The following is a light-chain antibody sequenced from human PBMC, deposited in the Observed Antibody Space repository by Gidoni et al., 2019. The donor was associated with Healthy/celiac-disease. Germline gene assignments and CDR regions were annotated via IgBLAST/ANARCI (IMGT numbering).Light chain of an antibody. CDR1: QGISSY. Sequence: AIRMTQSPSSFPASTGDRVTITCRASQGISSYLAWYQQKPGKAPKLLIYAASTLQSGVPSRFSGSGSGTDFTLTISCLQSEDFATYYCQQDYSYPRTFGQGTKVEIK. V-gene: IGKV1-8*01. J-gene: IGKJ1*01. CDR3: QQDYSYPRT. CDR2: AAS.